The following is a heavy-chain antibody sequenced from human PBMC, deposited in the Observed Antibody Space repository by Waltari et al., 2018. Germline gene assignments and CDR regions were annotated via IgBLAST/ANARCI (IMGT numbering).Heavy chain of an antibody. J-gene: IGHJ4*02. D-gene: IGHD1-26*01. V-gene: IGHV3-23*01. Sequence: EVQLLESGGGLVQPGGSLRLSCAASGFTFSSYAMSWVRRAPGKGLEWVSAISGSGGSTYYADSVKGRFTISRDNSKNTLYLQMNSLRAEDTAVYYCAKRVGGSPYYFDYWGQGILVTVSS. CDR2: ISGSGGST. CDR3: AKRVGGSPYYFDY. CDR1: GFTFSSYA.